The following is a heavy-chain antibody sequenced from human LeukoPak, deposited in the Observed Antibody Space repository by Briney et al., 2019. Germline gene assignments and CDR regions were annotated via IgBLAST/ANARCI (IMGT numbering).Heavy chain of an antibody. CDR3: AKSPAGSSWPSIDY. Sequence: PGGSLRLSCEASGFTFSNYAMSWVRQAPGKGLECVSPISGSGGSTYYRDSVKGRFTVSRDNSKNMLYLQMNSLRAEDTAVYYCAKSPAGSSWPSIDYWGQGTLVTVSS. J-gene: IGHJ4*02. D-gene: IGHD6-13*01. V-gene: IGHV3-23*01. CDR2: ISGSGGST. CDR1: GFTFSNYA.